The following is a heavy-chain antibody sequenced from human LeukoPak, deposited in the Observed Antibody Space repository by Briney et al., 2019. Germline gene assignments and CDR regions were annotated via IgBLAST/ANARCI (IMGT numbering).Heavy chain of an antibody. Sequence: PGGSLRLSCAASGFTFSSYSMDWVRQASGKGLEWVSSISSSSSYIYYADSVKGRFTISRDNAKNSLYLQMNSLRAEDTAVYYCARSRDIVLMVFDYWGQGTLVTVSS. CDR2: ISSSSSYI. CDR1: GFTFSSYS. V-gene: IGHV3-21*01. D-gene: IGHD2-8*01. CDR3: ARSRDIVLMVFDY. J-gene: IGHJ4*02.